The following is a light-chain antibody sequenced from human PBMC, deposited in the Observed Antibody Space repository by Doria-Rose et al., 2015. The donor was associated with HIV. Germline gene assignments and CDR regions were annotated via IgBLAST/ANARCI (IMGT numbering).Light chain of an antibody. Sequence: PSLSVSPGQTASITCSGDKLGDKYACWYQQKSGQSPVLVIYQDNKRPSGIPERFSGSNSGNTATLTISGTQAMDEADYYCQAWDSTTVAFGGGTKLTVL. V-gene: IGLV3-1*01. CDR1: KLGDKY. J-gene: IGLJ2*01. CDR2: QDN. CDR3: QAWDSTTVA.